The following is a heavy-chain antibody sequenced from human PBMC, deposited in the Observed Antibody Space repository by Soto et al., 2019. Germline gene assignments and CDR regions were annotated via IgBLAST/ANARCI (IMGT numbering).Heavy chain of an antibody. CDR1: GFTFSSYW. CDR2: INSDGSST. CDR3: ARDRDDILTGYYPIDY. V-gene: IGHV3-74*01. J-gene: IGHJ4*02. Sequence: GGSLRLSCAASGFTFSSYWMHWVRQAPGKGLVWVSRINSDGSSTSYADSVKGRFTISRDNAKNTLYLQMNSLRAEDTAVYYCARDRDDILTGYYPIDYWGQGTLVTVSS. D-gene: IGHD3-9*01.